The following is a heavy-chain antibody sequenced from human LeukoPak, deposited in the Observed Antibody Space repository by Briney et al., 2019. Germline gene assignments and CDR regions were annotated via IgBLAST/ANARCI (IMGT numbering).Heavy chain of an antibody. CDR1: GYTFTSYG. CDR3: ARGPCSSTSCRVSYYYYMDV. D-gene: IGHD2-2*01. CDR2: ISAYNGNT. Sequence: ASVKVSCKASGYTFTSYGISWVRQAPGQGLEWMGWISAYNGNTNYAQKLQGRVTMTTDTSTSTAYMELRSLRSDDTAVYYCARGPCSSTSCRVSYYYYMDVWGKGTTVTVSS. J-gene: IGHJ6*03. V-gene: IGHV1-18*01.